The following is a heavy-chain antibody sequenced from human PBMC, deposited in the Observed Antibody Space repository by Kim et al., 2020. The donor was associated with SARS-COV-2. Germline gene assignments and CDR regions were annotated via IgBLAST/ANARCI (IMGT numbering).Heavy chain of an antibody. CDR1: GFTFSSYS. CDR2: ISSSSSYI. D-gene: IGHD3-10*01. J-gene: IGHJ4*02. Sequence: GGSLRLSCAASGFTFSSYSMNWVRQAPGKGLEWVSSISSSSSYIYYADSVKGRFTISRDNAKNSLYLQMNSLRAEDTAVYYCASNPITMEQTGYWGQGTLVTVSS. V-gene: IGHV3-21*01. CDR3: ASNPITMEQTGY.